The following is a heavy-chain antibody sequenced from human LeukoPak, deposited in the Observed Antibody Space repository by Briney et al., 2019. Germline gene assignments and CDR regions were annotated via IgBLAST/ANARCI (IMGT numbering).Heavy chain of an antibody. V-gene: IGHV3-48*01. D-gene: IGHD3-16*01. CDR2: ISSRGVNI. CDR1: GFTFSSYS. Sequence: GGSLTLSCAASGFTFSSYSMNWVRQAPGKGLEWVSYISSRGVNIYYADSVKGRFSISRDNARNSLYVQMNMLRVGDTAVFYCARSVWGSHYYFDYWGQGALVTVSS. CDR3: ARSVWGSHYYFDY. J-gene: IGHJ4*02.